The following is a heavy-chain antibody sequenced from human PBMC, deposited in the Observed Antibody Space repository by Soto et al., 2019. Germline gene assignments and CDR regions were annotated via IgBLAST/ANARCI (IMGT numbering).Heavy chain of an antibody. CDR1: GGSFSGYY. Sequence: NPSETLSLTCAVYGGSFSGYYWSWIRQPPGKGLEWIGEINHSGSTNYNPSLKSRVTISVDTSKNQFSLKLSSVTAADTAVYYCARGLFNLGEFLDWGQGTLVTVSS. V-gene: IGHV4-34*01. J-gene: IGHJ4*02. CDR2: INHSGST. CDR3: ARGLFNLGEFLD. D-gene: IGHD3-10*01.